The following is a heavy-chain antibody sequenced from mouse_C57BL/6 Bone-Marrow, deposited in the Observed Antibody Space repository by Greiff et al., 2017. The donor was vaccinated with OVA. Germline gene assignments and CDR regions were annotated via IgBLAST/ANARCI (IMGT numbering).Heavy chain of an antibody. CDR1: GYTFTDYS. CDR2: IYPGSGNT. CDR3: ARSAAQAYDYAMDY. Sequence: VQLQQSGAELVRPGASVKLSCKASGYTFTDYSINWVKQRPGQGLEWIARIYPGSGNTYYNEKFKGKATLTAEKSSSTAYMQLSSLTSEDSAVYVCARSAAQAYDYAMDYWGQGTSVTVAS. V-gene: IGHV1-76*01. D-gene: IGHD3-2*02. J-gene: IGHJ4*01.